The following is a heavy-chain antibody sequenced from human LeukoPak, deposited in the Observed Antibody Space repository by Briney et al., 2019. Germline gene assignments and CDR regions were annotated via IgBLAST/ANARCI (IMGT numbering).Heavy chain of an antibody. CDR2: MTYSGST. CDR1: GGSISGYY. J-gene: IGHJ2*01. D-gene: IGHD3-10*01. V-gene: IGHV4-59*01. Sequence: SETLSLTCTVSGGSISGYYWSWIRQPPGKGLEWIGYMTYSGSTNYNPSLKSRVTISVDTSKNQLSLKLSSVTAADTAVYYCARDPFRGETDLWGRGTLVTVSS. CDR3: ARDPFRGETDL.